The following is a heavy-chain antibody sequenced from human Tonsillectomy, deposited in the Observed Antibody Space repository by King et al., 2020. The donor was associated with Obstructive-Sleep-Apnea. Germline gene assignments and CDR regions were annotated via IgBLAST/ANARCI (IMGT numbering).Heavy chain of an antibody. CDR2: ISWNSGSI. D-gene: IGHD5-12*01. Sequence: VQLVQSGGGLVQPGRSLRLSCAASGFTFDDYAMHWVRQAPGKGLEWVSGISWNSGSIGYADSVKGRFTISRDNAKNSLYLQMNSLRAEDTALYYCAKGDYSGYEPFWYWGQGTLVTVSS. CDR3: AKGDYSGYEPFWY. J-gene: IGHJ4*02. V-gene: IGHV3-9*01. CDR1: GFTFDDYA.